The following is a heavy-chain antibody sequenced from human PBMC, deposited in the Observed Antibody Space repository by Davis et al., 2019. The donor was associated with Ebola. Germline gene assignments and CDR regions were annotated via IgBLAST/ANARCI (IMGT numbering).Heavy chain of an antibody. J-gene: IGHJ4*02. D-gene: IGHD2-2*03. CDR2: INPHNGNT. CDR3: ARDQGPWIINWSTFSN. Sequence: AASVKVSCKASGYTFTSYGITWVLHAPGQGLEWMGWINPHNGNTNYAQNVQGRVTMTTDTSTSTAYMEVGSLRSDDTAVYYCARDQGPWIINWSTFSNWGQGTPVTVSS. V-gene: IGHV1-18*04. CDR1: GYTFTSYG.